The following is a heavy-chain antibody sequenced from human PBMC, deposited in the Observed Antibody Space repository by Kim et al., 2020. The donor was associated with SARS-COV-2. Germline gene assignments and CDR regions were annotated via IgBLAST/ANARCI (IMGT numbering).Heavy chain of an antibody. Sequence: QKFQGRVTMTRNTSISTAYMELSSLRSEDTAVYYCARDYGDYEARGWFDPWGQGTLVTVSS. J-gene: IGHJ5*02. D-gene: IGHD4-17*01. CDR3: ARDYGDYEARGWFDP. V-gene: IGHV1-8*01.